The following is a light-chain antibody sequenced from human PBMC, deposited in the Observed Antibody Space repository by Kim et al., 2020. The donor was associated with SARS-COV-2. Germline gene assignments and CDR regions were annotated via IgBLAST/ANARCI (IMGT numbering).Light chain of an antibody. CDR1: QNIDNF. CDR3: QQGYRTPYT. J-gene: IGKJ2*01. Sequence: DIQMTQSPSSLSASVGDRVTITCRASQNIDNFLNWYQWKPGKAPKLLRYGASTLQSGVPSTFSGSGSGTDFTLTISSLQPEDFATYFCQQGYRTPYTFGQGTKLEIK. CDR2: GAS. V-gene: IGKV1-39*01.